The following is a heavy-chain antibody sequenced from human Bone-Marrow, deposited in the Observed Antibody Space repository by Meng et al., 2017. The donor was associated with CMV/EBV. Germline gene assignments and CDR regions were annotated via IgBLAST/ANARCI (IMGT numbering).Heavy chain of an antibody. J-gene: IGHJ4*02. D-gene: IGHD2-21*01. CDR1: GFTFSTYA. V-gene: IGHV3-23*01. Sequence: SLRLSCGASGFTFSTYAMTWVRQAPGKGLEWVSGINGGGGNIYYADSVKGRFTISRDNSKNTLYLQMNSLTVDDTALYYCARAGYYDYWGQGTLVTVSS. CDR3: ARAGYYDY. CDR2: INGGGGNI.